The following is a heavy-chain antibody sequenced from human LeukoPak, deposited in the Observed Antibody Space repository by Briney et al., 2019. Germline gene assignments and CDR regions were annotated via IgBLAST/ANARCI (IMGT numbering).Heavy chain of an antibody. Sequence: SETLSLTGAVSGGSISSSNWWSWVRPPPGKGLEWIGEIYHSGSTNYNPSLKSRVTISVDKSKNQFSLKLSSVTAADTAVYYCARDFRGRLYYYMDVWGKGTTVTVSS. CDR3: ARDFRGRLYYYMDV. CDR2: IYHSGST. CDR1: GGSISSSNW. J-gene: IGHJ6*03. D-gene: IGHD4-11*01. V-gene: IGHV4-4*02.